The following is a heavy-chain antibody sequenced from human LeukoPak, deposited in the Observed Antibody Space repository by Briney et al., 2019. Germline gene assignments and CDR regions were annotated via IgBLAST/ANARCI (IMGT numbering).Heavy chain of an antibody. D-gene: IGHD3-16*01. CDR1: GFTFSDYY. CDR3: ARDPVADLGCYFDY. CDR2: ISSSGSTI. Sequence: PGGSLRLSCAASGFTFSDYYMIWIRQAPGKGLEWVSYISSSGSTIYYADSVKGRFTISRDNAKNSLYLQMNSLRAEDTAVYYCARDPVADLGCYFDYWGQGTLVTVSS. J-gene: IGHJ4*02. V-gene: IGHV3-11*04.